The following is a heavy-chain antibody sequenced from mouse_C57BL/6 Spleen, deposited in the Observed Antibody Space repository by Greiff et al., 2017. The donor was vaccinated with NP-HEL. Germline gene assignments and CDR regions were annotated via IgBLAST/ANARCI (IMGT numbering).Heavy chain of an antibody. CDR1: GYTFTSYW. CDR2: INPSNGGT. Sequence: VQLQQPGTELVKPGASVKLSCKASGYTFTSYWMHWVKQRPGQGLEWIGNINPSNGGTNYNEKFKSKATLTVDKSSSTAYMQLSSLTSEDSAVYDCARSDYDDDAWFAYWGQGTLVTVSA. D-gene: IGHD2-4*01. CDR3: ARSDYDDDAWFAY. J-gene: IGHJ3*01. V-gene: IGHV1-53*01.